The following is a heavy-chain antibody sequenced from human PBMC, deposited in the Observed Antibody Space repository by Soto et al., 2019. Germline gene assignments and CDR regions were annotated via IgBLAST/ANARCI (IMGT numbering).Heavy chain of an antibody. J-gene: IGHJ4*02. CDR3: LPYMHQGY. D-gene: IGHD2-2*01. CDR1: GVICSNAC. CDR2: IKSRLDGGTT. Sequence: GWSXRVSCAASGVICSNACMSWVRQAPGKGLEYVGRIKSRLDGGTTDFAAPVKGRFTISRDDSRSTVYLQMNSLKSEDKAVYYCLPYMHQGYWGQGPLVTV. V-gene: IGHV3-15*01.